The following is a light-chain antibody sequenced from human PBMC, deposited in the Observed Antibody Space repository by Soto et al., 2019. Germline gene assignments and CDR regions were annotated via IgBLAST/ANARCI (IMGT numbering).Light chain of an antibody. J-gene: IGKJ1*01. V-gene: IGKV3-20*01. CDR1: QSVSSSY. CDR2: GAS. Sequence: EIVLTQSPGTLSLSPGERATLSCRASQSVSSSYLAWYQQKPGQAPRPLIYGASSRAIGIPDRFSGSGSGTDFTLTISRLEPYFFAVYYCQQYGSSPWPFGQGPKLDIK. CDR3: QQYGSSPWP.